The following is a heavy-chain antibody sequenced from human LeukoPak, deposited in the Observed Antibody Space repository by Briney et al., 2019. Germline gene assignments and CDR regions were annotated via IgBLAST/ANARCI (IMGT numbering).Heavy chain of an antibody. CDR3: AKDKTYYDFWSGHDAFDI. CDR1: GFSFSSHG. CDR2: ISPSGDIT. D-gene: IGHD3-3*01. J-gene: IGHJ3*02. V-gene: IGHV3-23*01. Sequence: GGSLRLSCAGSGFSFSSHGMNWVRQAPGKGLEWVSGISPSGDITYYTDSVRGRFTISRDNSRDTLYLQMNSLRAEDTAVYHCAKDKTYYDFWSGHDAFDIWGQGTMVTVSS.